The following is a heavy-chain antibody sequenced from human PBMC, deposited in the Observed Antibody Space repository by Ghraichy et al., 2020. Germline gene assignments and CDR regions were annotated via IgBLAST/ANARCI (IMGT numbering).Heavy chain of an antibody. CDR1: GFTFSSYG. J-gene: IGHJ4*02. V-gene: IGHV3-30*02. CDR3: AKAHWQWLAYYFDY. D-gene: IGHD6-19*01. CDR2: IRYDGSNK. Sequence: GESLRLSCAASGFTFSSYGMHWVRQAPGKGLEWVAFIRYDGSNKYYADSVKGRFTISRDNSKNTLYLQMNSLRAEDTAVYYCAKAHWQWLAYYFDYWGQGTLVTVSS.